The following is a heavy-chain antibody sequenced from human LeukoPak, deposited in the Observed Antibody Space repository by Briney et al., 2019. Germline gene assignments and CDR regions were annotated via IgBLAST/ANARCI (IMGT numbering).Heavy chain of an antibody. D-gene: IGHD7-27*01. V-gene: IGHV4-4*07. CDR1: GGSISSYY. J-gene: IGHJ2*01. CDR2: FYAMGST. Sequence: SETLSLTCTVSGGSISSYYWSWIRQPAGKGLEWIGRFYAMGSTTYNPSLKSRVTMSQDTSRNQFSLKLTTVTAADTAVYYRARDVGNWYFDLWGRGTLVTVSS. CDR3: ARDVGNWYFDL.